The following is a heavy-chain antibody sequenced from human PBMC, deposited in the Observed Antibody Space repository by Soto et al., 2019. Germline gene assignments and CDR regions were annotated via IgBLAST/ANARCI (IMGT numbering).Heavy chain of an antibody. J-gene: IGHJ4*02. CDR2: INSDGSST. CDR1: GFTFSSYW. D-gene: IGHD6-19*01. Sequence: GGSLRLSCAASGFTFSSYWMHWVRQAPGKGLVWVSRINSDGSSTSYADSVKGRFTISRDNAKNTLYLQMNSLRAEDTVVYYCARDGIAVAPGFDYWGQGTLVTVSS. CDR3: ARDGIAVAPGFDY. V-gene: IGHV3-74*01.